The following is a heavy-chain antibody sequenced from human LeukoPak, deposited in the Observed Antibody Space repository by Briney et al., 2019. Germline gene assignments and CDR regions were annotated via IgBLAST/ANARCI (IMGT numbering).Heavy chain of an antibody. CDR2: ISSGGDIM. CDR1: GLRFSDYY. J-gene: IGHJ1*01. V-gene: IGHV3-11*01. CDR3: ATNLIGAGEYFQQ. D-gene: IGHD2/OR15-2a*01. Sequence: NPGGSLRLSCAASGLRFSDYYVSWIRQAPGKGLQWVSYISSGGDIMHYADSVKGRFTSSRDNAKNSGYLEMNSLGAEDTAVYYCATNLIGAGEYFQQWGQGTLVTVSS.